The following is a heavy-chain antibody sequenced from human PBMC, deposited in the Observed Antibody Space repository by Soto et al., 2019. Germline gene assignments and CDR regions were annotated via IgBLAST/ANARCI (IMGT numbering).Heavy chain of an antibody. CDR1: GYTFTSYD. D-gene: IGHD2-2*01. CDR3: ARGFRYCSSTSCYRDYSAPGY. Sequence: ASVKVSCKASGYTFTSYDTNWVRQATGQGLEWMGWMNPNSGNTGYAQKFQGRVTMTRNTSISTAYMELSSLRSEDTAVYYCARGFRYCSSTSCYRDYSAPGYWGQGTLVTVSS. CDR2: MNPNSGNT. J-gene: IGHJ4*02. V-gene: IGHV1-8*01.